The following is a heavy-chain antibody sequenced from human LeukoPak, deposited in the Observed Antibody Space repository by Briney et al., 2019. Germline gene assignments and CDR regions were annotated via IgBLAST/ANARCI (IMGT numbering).Heavy chain of an antibody. V-gene: IGHV3-30*02. D-gene: IGHD6-19*01. J-gene: IGHJ4*02. CDR3: AAGRSSEVAY. CDR2: IRYDGSNK. Sequence: PGGSLRLSCAASGFTFSCYGMHWVRQAPGKGLEWVAFIRYDGSNKYYADSVKGRFTISRDNSKNTLYLQMNSLRAEDTAVYYCAAGRSSEVAYWGQGTLVTASS. CDR1: GFTFSCYG.